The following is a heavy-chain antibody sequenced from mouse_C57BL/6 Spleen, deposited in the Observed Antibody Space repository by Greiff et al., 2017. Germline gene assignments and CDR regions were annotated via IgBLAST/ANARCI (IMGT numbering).Heavy chain of an antibody. CDR1: GYTFTSYW. CDR2: IHPNSGST. D-gene: IGHD1-1*01. CDR3: ARSLYYYGSSPYCCFDV. V-gene: IGHV1-64*01. J-gene: IGHJ1*03. Sequence: QVQLQQPGAELVKPGASVKLSCKASGYTFTSYWMHWVKQRPGQGLEWIGMIHPNSGSTNYNEKFKSKATLTVDKSSSTAYMQLSSLTSEDSAVDYCARSLYYYGSSPYCCFDVWGTGTTVTVSS.